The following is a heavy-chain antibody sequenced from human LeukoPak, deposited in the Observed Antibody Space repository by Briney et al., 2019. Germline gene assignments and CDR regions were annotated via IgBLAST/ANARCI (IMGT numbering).Heavy chain of an antibody. J-gene: IGHJ4*02. CDR1: GFTFSSYG. V-gene: IGHV3-33*06. CDR2: IWYDGSSK. Sequence: QAGGSLRLSCAASGFTFSSYGMHWVRQAPGKGLEWVAVIWYDGSSKYYADSVKGRFTISRDNSKNTLYLQMNSLRAEDTAVYYCAKESTGYSSNHGFDYWGQGTLVTVSS. D-gene: IGHD6-13*01. CDR3: AKESTGYSSNHGFDY.